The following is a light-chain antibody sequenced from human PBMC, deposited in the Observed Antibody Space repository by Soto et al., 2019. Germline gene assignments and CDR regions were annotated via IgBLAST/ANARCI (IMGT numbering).Light chain of an antibody. J-gene: IGKJ1*01. Sequence: AIQMTQSPSSLSASVGDRVTITCRASQGIRNDLGWYQQKPGTAPKLLIYAASSFQSGVPSRFSGSGSGTDFTITISSLQPEDFATYYCLQDYNYPRTFGQGTKVEI. CDR2: AAS. CDR1: QGIRND. V-gene: IGKV1-6*01. CDR3: LQDYNYPRT.